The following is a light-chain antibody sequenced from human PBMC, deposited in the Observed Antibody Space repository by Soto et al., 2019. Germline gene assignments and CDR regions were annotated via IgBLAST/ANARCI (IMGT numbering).Light chain of an antibody. Sequence: EIVLTQSPGTLSLSPGERATLSCRASQSVSSSYLAWYQQKPGQATRLLIYGASSRATGIPDRFSGSGSGTDFTLTISRLEPEYFAVYYCQQYGRSPPTLTFGGGTKVEIK. CDR1: QSVSSSY. V-gene: IGKV3-20*01. J-gene: IGKJ4*01. CDR2: GAS. CDR3: QQYGRSPPTLT.